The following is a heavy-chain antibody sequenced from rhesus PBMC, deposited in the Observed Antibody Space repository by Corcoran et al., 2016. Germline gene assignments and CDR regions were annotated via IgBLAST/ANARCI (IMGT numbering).Heavy chain of an antibody. CDR3: AGRSGREARAFDF. D-gene: IGHD3-16*01. Sequence: QVQLQESGPGVVKPSETLSLTCAVSGGSISDSYRWSCIRQPPGKGLEWIGYIYGSGTRTNYNPSLKSRVTMSKDTSKNQFSLKLGSVTAADTAVYYCAGRSGREARAFDFWGQGLRVTVSS. J-gene: IGHJ3*01. CDR1: GGSISDSYR. V-gene: IGHV4S10*01. CDR2: IYGSGTRT.